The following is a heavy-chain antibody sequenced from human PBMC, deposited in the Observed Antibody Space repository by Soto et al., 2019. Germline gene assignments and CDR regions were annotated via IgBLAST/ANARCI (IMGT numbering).Heavy chain of an antibody. CDR1: GFTFSSYS. D-gene: IGHD2-15*01. CDR2: ISSSSSYI. CDR3: ARVAYCSGGSCYASPPGKIDY. V-gene: IGHV3-21*01. Sequence: EVQLVESGGGLVKPGGSLRLSCAASGFTFSSYSMNWVRQAPGKGLEWVSSISSSSSYIYYADSVKGRFTISRDNAKNSRDLQMNSLRAEDTAVYYCARVAYCSGGSCYASPPGKIDYWGQGTLVTVSS. J-gene: IGHJ4*02.